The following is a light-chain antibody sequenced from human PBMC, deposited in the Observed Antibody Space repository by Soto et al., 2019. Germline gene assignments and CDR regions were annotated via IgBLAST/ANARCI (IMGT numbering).Light chain of an antibody. Sequence: EIVMTQSPSTLSVSPGERATLSCRASQSVSINLAWYQQKPGQVPRLLIYGASTRATGIPARFSGRGSGTEFTLTISSLQSEDFAIYYCQQYNNWPPWTFGQRTKVAIK. V-gene: IGKV3-15*01. CDR3: QQYNNWPPWT. CDR1: QSVSIN. CDR2: GAS. J-gene: IGKJ1*01.